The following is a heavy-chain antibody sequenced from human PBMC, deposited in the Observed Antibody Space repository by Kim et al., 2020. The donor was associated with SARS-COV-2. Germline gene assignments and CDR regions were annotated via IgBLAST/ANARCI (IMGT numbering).Heavy chain of an antibody. V-gene: IGHV3-7*01. CDR3: ARPSITESVDY. CDR1: GLAFNNNW. CDR2: IKPDGSET. Sequence: GGSLRLSCAASGLAFNNNWMSWLRQTPGKGPEWVAHIKPDGSETYYGDSVKGRFTISRDNTKNSLFLQMNGLKVEDTAVYHCARPSITESVDYCGQGT. J-gene: IGHJ4*02. D-gene: IGHD6-6*01.